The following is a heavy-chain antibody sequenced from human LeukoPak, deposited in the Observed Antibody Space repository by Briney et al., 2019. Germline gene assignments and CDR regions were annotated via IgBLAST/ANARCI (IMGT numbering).Heavy chain of an antibody. CDR1: GSTFSSYA. CDR2: ISGSGGST. V-gene: IGHV3-23*01. Sequence: GGSLRLSCAASGSTFSSYAMSWVRQAPGKGLEWVSAISGSGGSTYYADFVKGRFTISRDNSKNTLYLQMNSLRAEDTAVYYCAKDPFGPDCSSTSCLPGYWGQGTLVTVSS. D-gene: IGHD2-2*01. CDR3: AKDPFGPDCSSTSCLPGY. J-gene: IGHJ4*02.